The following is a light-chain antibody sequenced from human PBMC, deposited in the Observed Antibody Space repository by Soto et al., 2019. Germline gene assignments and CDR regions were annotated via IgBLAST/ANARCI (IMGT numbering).Light chain of an antibody. J-gene: IGKJ2*01. V-gene: IGKV1-39*01. CDR3: QQSSNSPMYT. CDR2: AAS. CDR1: QSIAFY. Sequence: DIQLTQSPSSLSASVGDRVTITCRASQSIAFYVNWFQQKPGRAPRLLIYAASSWQSGVPSRFSGSGSGTDFTLTINSLQPEDSATYFCQQSSNSPMYTFGQGTK.